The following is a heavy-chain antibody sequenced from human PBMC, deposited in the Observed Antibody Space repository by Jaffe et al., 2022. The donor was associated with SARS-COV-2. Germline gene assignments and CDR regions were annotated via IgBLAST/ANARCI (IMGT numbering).Heavy chain of an antibody. CDR2: IYNSGRT. J-gene: IGHJ6*02. CDR3: ARHGDCSSSSCYDYYGMDV. D-gene: IGHD2-2*03. V-gene: IGHV4-59*08. Sequence: QVQLQESGPGLVKPSETLSLTCSVSGGSISSYYWSWIRQPPGKGLEWIGYIYNSGRTNYNPSLKSRVTISVDTSKNQFSLKLSSVTAADTAVYYCARHGDCSSSSCYDYYGMDVWGQGTTVTVSS. CDR1: GGSISSYY.